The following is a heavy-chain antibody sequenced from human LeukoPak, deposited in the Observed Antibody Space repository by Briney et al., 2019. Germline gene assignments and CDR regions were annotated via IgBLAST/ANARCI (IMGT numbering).Heavy chain of an antibody. V-gene: IGHV4-39*02. CDR2: IYYSGST. J-gene: IGHJ6*03. Sequence: NPSETLSLTCAVSGGSISSNRYYCVWILQPPGKGLEWIGMIYYSGSTYYNPSLKSRVTISVDTSKNQFSLKLSSVTAADTAVYYCARESRRIAAAGPSYYMDVWGRGTTVTVSS. D-gene: IGHD6-13*01. CDR1: GGSISSNRYY. CDR3: ARESRRIAAAGPSYYMDV.